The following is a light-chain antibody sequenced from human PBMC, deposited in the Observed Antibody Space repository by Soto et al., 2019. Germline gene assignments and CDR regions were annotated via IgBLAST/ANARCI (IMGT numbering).Light chain of an antibody. CDR1: KRVTSTY. CDR2: SAS. CDR3: QQRINLQVT. Sequence: EFLLTQSPIPLSLSPGAVVTLSCRARKRVTSTYLAWYQQKPGQAPRLLIYSASSRATGIPDRFSGSGSGTDFTLTISSLEPEDFAVYYCQQRINLQVTFGQGTRLEIK. J-gene: IGKJ5*01. V-gene: IGKV3D-20*02.